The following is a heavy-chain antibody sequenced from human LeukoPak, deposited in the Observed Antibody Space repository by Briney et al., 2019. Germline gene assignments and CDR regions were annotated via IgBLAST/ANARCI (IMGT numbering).Heavy chain of an antibody. CDR3: ARDLPIEYSSSTRAFDI. CDR1: GYTFTGYY. J-gene: IGHJ3*02. V-gene: IGHV1-2*02. CDR2: INPNSGGT. Sequence: ASVKVSCKASGYTFTGYYMHWVRQAPGQGLEWMGWINPNSGGTNYAQKFQGRVTITTDESTSTAYMELSSLRSEDTAVYYCARDLPIEYSSSTRAFDIWGQGTMVTVSS. D-gene: IGHD6-6*01.